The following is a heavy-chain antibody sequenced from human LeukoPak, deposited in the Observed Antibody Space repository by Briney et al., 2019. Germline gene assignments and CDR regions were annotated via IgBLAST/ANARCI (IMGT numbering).Heavy chain of an antibody. CDR1: GFTFSRYS. V-gene: IGHV3-21*04. Sequence: GGSLRLSCAASGFTFSRYSVNWVRQAPGKGLEWVSCITGGSDYIFYADSVRGRFTISRDNAKNSLCLQMNSLRAEDTAVYYCARGAGYNYPYYFDYWGQGTLVTVSS. D-gene: IGHD5-24*01. CDR2: ITGGSDYI. J-gene: IGHJ4*02. CDR3: ARGAGYNYPYYFDY.